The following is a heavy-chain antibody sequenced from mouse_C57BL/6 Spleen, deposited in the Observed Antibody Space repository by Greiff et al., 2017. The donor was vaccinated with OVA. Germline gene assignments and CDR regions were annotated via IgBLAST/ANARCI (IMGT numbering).Heavy chain of an antibody. D-gene: IGHD1-1*01. V-gene: IGHV1-76*01. CDR1: GYTFTDYY. CDR2: IYPGSGNT. J-gene: IGHJ2*01. Sequence: QVQLQQSGAELVRPGASVKLSCKASGYTFTDYYINWVKQRPGQGLEWIARIYPGSGNTYYNEKFKGKATLTAEKSSSTAYMQLRSLTSEDSAVYVCSRRNYYGSRGDCFDYWGQGTTRTVSS. CDR3: SRRNYYGSRGDCFDY.